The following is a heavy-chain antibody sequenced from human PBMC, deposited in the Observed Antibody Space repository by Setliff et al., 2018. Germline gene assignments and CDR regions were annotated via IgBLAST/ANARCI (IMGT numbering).Heavy chain of an antibody. D-gene: IGHD3-3*01. J-gene: IGHJ4*02. CDR2: IQKSGST. CDR1: GGSISSGHYY. CDR3: ARLSWNGFWYFTL. V-gene: IGHV4-61*01. Sequence: PSETLSLTCTVSGGSISSGHYYWSWIRQPPGKGLESIGYIQKSGSTNYNPSLMSRVSISVDTSKNQFSLKLRSVTAADTAVYYCARLSWNGFWYFTLWGQGTPVTSPQ.